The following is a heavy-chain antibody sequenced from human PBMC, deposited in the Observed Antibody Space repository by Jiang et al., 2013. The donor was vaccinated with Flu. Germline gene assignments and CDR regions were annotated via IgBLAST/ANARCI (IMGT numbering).Heavy chain of an antibody. D-gene: IGHD5-18*01. CDR1: GYTFTDYY. J-gene: IGHJ5*02. V-gene: IGHV1-2*02. CDR2: INPNGGDT. Sequence: VSCKASGYTFTDYYMNWVRQAPGQRLEWMGWINPNGGDTNYAQKFEGRVTMTRDTPISTAYMELSRLTSDDTAVYYCARDVADTSSSVWFDPWGQGTLVTVSS. CDR3: ARDVADTSSSVWFDP.